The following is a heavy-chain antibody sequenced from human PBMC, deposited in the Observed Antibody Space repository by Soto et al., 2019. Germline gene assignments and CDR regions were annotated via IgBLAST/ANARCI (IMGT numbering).Heavy chain of an antibody. CDR3: ARGASDFWGTYPEIHFFDY. D-gene: IGHD3-3*01. CDR1: EFTFSTYP. V-gene: IGHV3-30-3*01. J-gene: IGHJ4*01. Sequence: GGSLRLSCAASEFTFSTYPMHWVRQAPGKGLEWVAVISYDETNKYYADSVKGRFTISRDNSKNTLYLQMNNLRADDTAVYYCARGASDFWGTYPEIHFFDYWGHGTLVTVSS. CDR2: ISYDETNK.